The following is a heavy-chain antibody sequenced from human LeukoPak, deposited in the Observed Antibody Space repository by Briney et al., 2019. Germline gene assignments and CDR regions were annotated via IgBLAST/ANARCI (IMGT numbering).Heavy chain of an antibody. CDR1: GFTFSSYG. D-gene: IGHD6-13*01. J-gene: IGHJ4*02. CDR2: ISYDGSNK. Sequence: GRCLRLSCAASGFTFSSYGMHWVRHAPGKGLEWVAVISYDGSNKYYADSVKGRFTISRDNSKNTLYLQMNSLRAEDTAVYYCAKGQGYSSSWPPSYWGQGTLVTVSS. V-gene: IGHV3-30*18. CDR3: AKGQGYSSSWPPSY.